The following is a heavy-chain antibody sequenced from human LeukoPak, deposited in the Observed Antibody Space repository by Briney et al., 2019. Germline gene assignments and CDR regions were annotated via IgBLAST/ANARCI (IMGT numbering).Heavy chain of an antibody. D-gene: IGHD2-2*01. V-gene: IGHV4-59*01. Sequence: SETLSLTCAVYGGSFSGYYWSWIRQPPGKGLEWIGYIYYSGSTNYNPSLKSRVTISVDTSKNQFSLKLSSVTAADTAVYYCATSGYGLVDAFDIWGQGTMVTVSS. CDR2: IYYSGST. CDR3: ATSGYGLVDAFDI. CDR1: GGSFSGYY. J-gene: IGHJ3*02.